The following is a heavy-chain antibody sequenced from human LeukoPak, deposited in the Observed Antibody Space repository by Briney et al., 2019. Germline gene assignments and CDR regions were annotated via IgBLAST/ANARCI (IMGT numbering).Heavy chain of an antibody. J-gene: IGHJ6*02. CDR2: INHSGST. CDR1: GGSFSGYY. D-gene: IGHD2-2*01. Sequence: SETLSLTCAVYGGSFSGYYWSWIRQPPGKGLEWIGEINHSGSTNYNPSLKSRVTISVDTSKNQFSLELSSVTAADTAVYYCARGAGYCSSTSCYRPSFYYGMDVWGQGTTVTVSS. CDR3: ARGAGYCSSTSCYRPSFYYGMDV. V-gene: IGHV4-34*01.